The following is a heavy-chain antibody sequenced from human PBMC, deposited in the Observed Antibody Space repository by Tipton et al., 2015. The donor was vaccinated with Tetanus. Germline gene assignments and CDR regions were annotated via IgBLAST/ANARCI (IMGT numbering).Heavy chain of an antibody. CDR1: GGTLSNYV. CDR2: FSPIFRRP. CDR3: AREAINSEDRRAFDV. D-gene: IGHD3-22*01. J-gene: IGHJ3*01. V-gene: IGHV1-69*01. Sequence: QSGPEVKKPGSSVKVSCKSSGGTLSNYVFNWVRQAPGQGLEWMGGFSPIFRRPNYAQKFQGRVTISADESTSTAYMELRSLTSADTAIYYCAREAINSEDRRAFDVWGQGTMVTVSP.